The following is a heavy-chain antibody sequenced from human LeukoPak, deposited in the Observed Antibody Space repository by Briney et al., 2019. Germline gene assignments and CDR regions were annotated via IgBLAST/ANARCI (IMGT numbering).Heavy chain of an antibody. CDR1: GSNFTSHW. D-gene: IGHD2-21*02. CDR3: ARGHHVVVATATWASDAFDL. CDR2: IYPGDSDS. Sequence: PGEPLQISCKGSGSNFTSHWIGWVRQLPGKGLEWMGIIYPGDSDSRQSPSLRGQVTISADKSINTAYLQWNSLKASDTAMYYCARGHHVVVATATWASDAFDLWGQGTMVTVSS. J-gene: IGHJ3*01. V-gene: IGHV5-51*01.